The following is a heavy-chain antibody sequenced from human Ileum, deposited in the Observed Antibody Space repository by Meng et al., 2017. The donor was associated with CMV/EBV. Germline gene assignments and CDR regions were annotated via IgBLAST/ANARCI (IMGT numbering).Heavy chain of an antibody. D-gene: IGHD2-2*01. CDR1: GESISDGAYY. CDR2: VYYTGTT. CDR3: ARMPGRRFDS. V-gene: IGHV4-30-4*08. Sequence: QVQLQEPGPGLTTPSKTLPLTCTVSGESISDGAYYWSWIRQSPEKGLEWIGHVYYTGTTYYNRSLRSRVAISIDTSNNEFSLKLSSVTAADTAVYYCARMPGRRFDSWGQGTLVTVSS. J-gene: IGHJ5*01.